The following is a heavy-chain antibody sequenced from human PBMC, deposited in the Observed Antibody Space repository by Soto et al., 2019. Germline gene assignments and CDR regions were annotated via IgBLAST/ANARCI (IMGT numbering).Heavy chain of an antibody. CDR3: ARMGDVPYYYYGMDV. Sequence: QVQLVQSGAEVKKPGASVKVSCKASGYTFTSYGISWVRQAPGLGLEWMGWINGYNGNTNHAQKLQGRVTMSTDTSTSTAYMELRSLRSDDSAVYYCARMGDVPYYYYGMDVWGQGTTVTVSS. J-gene: IGHJ6*02. D-gene: IGHD3-16*01. CDR2: INGYNGNT. V-gene: IGHV1-18*01. CDR1: GYTFTSYG.